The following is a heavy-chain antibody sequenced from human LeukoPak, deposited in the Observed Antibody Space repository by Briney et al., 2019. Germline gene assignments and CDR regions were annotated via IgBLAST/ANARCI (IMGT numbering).Heavy chain of an antibody. V-gene: IGHV4-34*01. J-gene: IGHJ4*02. CDR3: ARRRWSDDELVGYY. Sequence: SETLSLTCAVYGGSFIGYYWSWIRQPPGKGLEWIGEINHFGSTNYNPSLKSRVTISIDTSKNQFSLKLSSVTAADTAVYHCARRRWSDDELVGYYWGQGTLVTVSS. D-gene: IGHD2-15*01. CDR2: INHFGST. CDR1: GGSFIGYY.